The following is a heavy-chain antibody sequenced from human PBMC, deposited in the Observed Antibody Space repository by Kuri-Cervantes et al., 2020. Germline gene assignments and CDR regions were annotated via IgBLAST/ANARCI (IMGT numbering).Heavy chain of an antibody. J-gene: IGHJ4*02. CDR1: GFTVSSNY. V-gene: IGHV3-66*01. Sequence: GESLKISCAASGFTVSSNYMSWVRQAPGKGLEWVSVIYSGGSTYYADSVKGRFTISRDNSKNTLYLQMNSLRAEDTAVYYCARGYYDTLTGLPPHFDYWGQGTLVTVSS. D-gene: IGHD3-9*01. CDR3: ARGYYDTLTGLPPHFDY. CDR2: IYSGGST.